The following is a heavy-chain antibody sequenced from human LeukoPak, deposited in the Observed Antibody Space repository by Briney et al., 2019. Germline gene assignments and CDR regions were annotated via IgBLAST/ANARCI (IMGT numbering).Heavy chain of an antibody. CDR1: GGSFSRYY. V-gene: IGHV4-34*01. D-gene: IGHD2-2*02. J-gene: IGHJ5*02. CDR3: ARGVVVPAAIPVWFDP. CDR2: MNHSGNT. Sequence: SDTLSLTCAVYGGSFSRYYWIWLRHSTGKGLEWLGEMNHSGNTNYNPSLKSRVTISVDTSKNQFSLKVSSVTAADPAVYYCARGVVVPAAIPVWFDPWGQGTLVTVSS.